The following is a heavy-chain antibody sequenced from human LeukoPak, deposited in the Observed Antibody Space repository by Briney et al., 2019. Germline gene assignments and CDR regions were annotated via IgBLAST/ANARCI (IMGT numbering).Heavy chain of an antibody. Sequence: GASVKVSCKASGYTFTSYYMHWVRQAPGQGLEWMGIINPSGGSTSYAQKFQGRVTMTRETATSTVYMELSSLRSEDTAVYYCARVRRVAVDYWGQGTLVTVSS. D-gene: IGHD2-15*01. J-gene: IGHJ4*02. CDR3: ARVRRVAVDY. CDR2: INPSGGST. V-gene: IGHV1-46*01. CDR1: GYTFTSYY.